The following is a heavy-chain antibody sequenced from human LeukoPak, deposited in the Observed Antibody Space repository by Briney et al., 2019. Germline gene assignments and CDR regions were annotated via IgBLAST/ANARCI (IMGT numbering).Heavy chain of an antibody. D-gene: IGHD2-2*01. CDR1: GGSISSTSYY. V-gene: IGHV4-39*01. CDR2: IYYSGST. J-gene: IGHJ6*02. Sequence: SETLSLTCTVSGGSISSTSYYWGWLRQPPGKGLEWIVNIYYSGSTYYNPSLKSRVTISVDTSKNQFSLKLSSVTAADTAVYYCARLVVPAARGNYGMDVWGQGTTVTVSS. CDR3: ARLVVPAARGNYGMDV.